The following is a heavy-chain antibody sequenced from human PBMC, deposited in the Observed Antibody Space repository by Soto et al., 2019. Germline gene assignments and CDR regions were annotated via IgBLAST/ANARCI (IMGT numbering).Heavy chain of an antibody. CDR1: GFTFSSYW. CDR2: IKQDGSEK. J-gene: IGHJ4*02. Sequence: GGSLRLSCAASGFTFSSYWMSWVRQAPGKGLEWVANIKQDGSEKYYVDSVKGRFTISRDNSKNTLYLQMNSLRAEDTAVYYCVWFGELLAPVDYWGQGTLVTVSS. V-gene: IGHV3-7*05. CDR3: VWFGELLAPVDY. D-gene: IGHD3-10*01.